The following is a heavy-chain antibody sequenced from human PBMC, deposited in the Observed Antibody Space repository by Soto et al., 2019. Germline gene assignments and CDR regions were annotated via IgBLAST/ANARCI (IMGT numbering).Heavy chain of an antibody. CDR3: AKTDHGHGQKIDS. V-gene: IGHV3-23*01. CDR2: LGGDGSNA. J-gene: IGHJ4*02. CDR1: GFTFSLYA. Sequence: GGSLRLSCVASGFTFSLYAMSWVRQAPGKGLEWISSLGGDGSNANSADSVRGRFTVSRDNSKNTLYLQMNSLRAEDTALYYCAKTDHGHGQKIDSWGQGTLVTVSS.